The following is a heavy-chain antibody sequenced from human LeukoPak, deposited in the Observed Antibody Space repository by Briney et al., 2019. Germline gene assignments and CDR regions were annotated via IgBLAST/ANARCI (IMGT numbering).Heavy chain of an antibody. Sequence: SVKVSCKASGGTFSSYAISWVRQAPGQGLEWMGGIIPIFGTANYAQKFQGRVTITADKSTSTAYMELSSLRSEDTAVYYCARGNKVITIFGLPYYYYYYMDVWGKGTTVTVSS. J-gene: IGHJ6*03. V-gene: IGHV1-69*06. D-gene: IGHD3-3*01. CDR2: IIPIFGTA. CDR1: GGTFSSYA. CDR3: ARGNKVITIFGLPYYYYYYMDV.